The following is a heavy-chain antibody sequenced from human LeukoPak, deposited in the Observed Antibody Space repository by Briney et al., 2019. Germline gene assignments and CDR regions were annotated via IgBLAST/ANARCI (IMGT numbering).Heavy chain of an antibody. D-gene: IGHD3-22*01. CDR3: ARVTYCYDSGEDNWFDP. CDR2: IIPILGIA. J-gene: IGHJ5*02. V-gene: IGHV1-69*02. CDR1: GGTFSSYT. Sequence: ASVKVSCKASGGTFSSYTISWVRQAPGQGLEWMGRIIPILGIANYAQKFQGRVTITADKSTSTAYMELSSLRSEDTAVYYCARVTYCYDSGEDNWFDPWGQGTLVTVSS.